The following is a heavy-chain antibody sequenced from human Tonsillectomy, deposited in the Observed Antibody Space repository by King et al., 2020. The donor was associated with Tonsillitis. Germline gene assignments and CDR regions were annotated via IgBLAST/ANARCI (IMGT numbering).Heavy chain of an antibody. J-gene: IGHJ3*01. Sequence: VQLVESGGGLVQPGGSLRLSCAASGFTFSSYWMSWVRQAPGKGLEWVANIKQDGSEKYYVDSVKGRLTISRDNAKNSLYLQMNSLRAEDTAVYYCASSIPFNPPDGWGQGTMVTVSS. V-gene: IGHV3-7*01. CDR2: IKQDGSEK. D-gene: IGHD2-21*01. CDR3: ASSIPFNPPDG. CDR1: GFTFSSYW.